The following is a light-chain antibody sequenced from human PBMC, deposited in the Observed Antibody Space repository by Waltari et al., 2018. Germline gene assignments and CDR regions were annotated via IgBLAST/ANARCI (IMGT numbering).Light chain of an antibody. CDR1: SSNIGAGYA. CDR3: QSYDSSLSGVL. CDR2: GNN. V-gene: IGLV1-40*01. J-gene: IGLJ2*01. Sequence: QSALTQPPSVSGAPGQRVTISCTGSSSNIGAGYAVHWYHHLPGTAPKLPIFGNNNRPSGVPDRFSGSKSGTSASLAITGLQAEDEADYYCQSYDSSLSGVLFGGGTKLTVL.